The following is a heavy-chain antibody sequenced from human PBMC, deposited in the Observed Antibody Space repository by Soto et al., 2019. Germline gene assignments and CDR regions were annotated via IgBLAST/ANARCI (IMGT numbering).Heavy chain of an antibody. V-gene: IGHV3-23*01. CDR1: GFTFSSYA. J-gene: IGHJ4*02. Sequence: EVQLLESGGGLVQPGGSLRLSCAASGFTFSSYAMSWVRQAPGKGLEWVSAISGSGGTTYYADSVKSRFTISRDNSKNTLYLQMNRLRAEDTAVYYCVLWPPYYFDYWGQGTLVTVSS. CDR2: ISGSGGTT. CDR3: VLWPPYYFDY. D-gene: IGHD3-10*01.